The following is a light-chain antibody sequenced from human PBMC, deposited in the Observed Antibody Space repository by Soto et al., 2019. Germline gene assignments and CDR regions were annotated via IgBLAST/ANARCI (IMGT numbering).Light chain of an antibody. CDR2: VVS. CDR3: SSYTSSSTPGVV. Sequence: QSVLAQPTSVSGSPGQSIAISCTGTSSDVGGYNYVSWHQQHPGKAPKVLISVVSNRPSGVSNRFSGSKSGNTASLTISGLQAEDEADYYCSSYTSSSTPGVVFGGGTKLTVL. CDR1: SSDVGGYNY. V-gene: IGLV2-14*01. J-gene: IGLJ2*01.